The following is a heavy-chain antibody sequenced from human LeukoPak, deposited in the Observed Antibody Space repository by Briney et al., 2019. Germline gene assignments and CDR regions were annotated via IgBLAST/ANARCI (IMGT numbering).Heavy chain of an antibody. CDR1: GGSISSGGHS. CDR2: IYHSGST. J-gene: IGHJ5*02. Sequence: SQTLSLTCAVSGGSISSGGHSWSWIRQPPGKGLEWIGYIYHSGSTYYNPSLKSRVTISVDRSKNQFSLKLSSVTAADTAVYYCARSIAAAGTPDNWFDPWGQGTLVTVSS. D-gene: IGHD6-13*01. CDR3: ARSIAAAGTPDNWFDP. V-gene: IGHV4-30-2*01.